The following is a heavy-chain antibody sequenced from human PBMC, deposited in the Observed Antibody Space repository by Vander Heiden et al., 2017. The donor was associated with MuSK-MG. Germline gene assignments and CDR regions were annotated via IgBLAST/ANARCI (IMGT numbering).Heavy chain of an antibody. Sequence: QVQLVQSGAEVKKPGASVKVSCKPSGYTFTSYAMHWVRQAPGQRLEWMGWINAGNGNTKYSQKFQGRVTITRDTSASTAYMELSSLRSEDTAVYYCARDRRRAAAGHWYFDLWGRGTLVTVSS. CDR1: GYTFTSYA. D-gene: IGHD6-13*01. CDR2: INAGNGNT. J-gene: IGHJ2*01. V-gene: IGHV1-3*01. CDR3: ARDRRRAAAGHWYFDL.